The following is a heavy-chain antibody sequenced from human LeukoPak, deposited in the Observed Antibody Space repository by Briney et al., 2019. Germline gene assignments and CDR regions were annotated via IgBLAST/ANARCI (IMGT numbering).Heavy chain of an antibody. CDR3: ARMGATEVLQH. CDR2: INPSGGST. V-gene: IGHV1-46*01. D-gene: IGHD1-26*01. J-gene: IGHJ1*01. Sequence: GASVKVSCKASGYTFTSYYMHWVRQAPGQGLEWMGIINPSGGSTSYAQKFQGRVTMTRDTSISTAYMELSRLRSDDTAVYYCARMGATEVLQHWGQGTLVTVSS. CDR1: GYTFTSYY.